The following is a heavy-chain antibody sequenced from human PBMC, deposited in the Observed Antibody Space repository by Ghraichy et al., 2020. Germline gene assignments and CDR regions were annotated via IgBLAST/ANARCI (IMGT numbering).Heavy chain of an antibody. Sequence: GGSLRLSCAASGFTFDDYAMHWVRQAPGKGLEWVSGISWNSGSIGYADSVKGRFTISRDNAKNSLYLQMNSLRAEDTALYYCAKDRHIAAAGSFDYWGQGTLVT. D-gene: IGHD6-13*01. V-gene: IGHV3-9*01. CDR2: ISWNSGSI. CDR1: GFTFDDYA. J-gene: IGHJ4*02. CDR3: AKDRHIAAAGSFDY.